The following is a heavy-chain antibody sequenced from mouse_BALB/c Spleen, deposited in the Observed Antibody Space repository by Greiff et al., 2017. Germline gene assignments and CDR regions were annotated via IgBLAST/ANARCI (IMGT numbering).Heavy chain of an antibody. D-gene: IGHD1-2*01. CDR3: ARSDYGYLSWFAY. CDR2: INPNNGGT. CDR1: GYTFTDYN. Sequence: EVKLVESGPELVKPGASVKIPCKASGYTFTDYNMDWVKQSHGKSLEWIGDINPNNGGTIYNQKFKGKATLTVDKSSSTAYMELRSLTSEDTAVYDCARSDYGYLSWFAYWGQGTLVTVSA. J-gene: IGHJ3*01. V-gene: IGHV1-18*01.